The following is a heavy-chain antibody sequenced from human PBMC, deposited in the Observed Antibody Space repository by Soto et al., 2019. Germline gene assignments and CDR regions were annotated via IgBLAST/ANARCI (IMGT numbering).Heavy chain of an antibody. CDR1: GGSFSGHY. J-gene: IGHJ4*02. D-gene: IGHD3-3*01. CDR3: ACNYYDFWSGYYSVGYLDY. CDR2: ITRSGNT. V-gene: IGHV4-34*01. Sequence: SETLSLTCAVHGGSFSGHYWTWIRQPPGKGLEWVGEITRSGNTNYNPSLKSRVTISVDTSKNQFSLKLSSVTAADTAVYYCACNYYDFWSGYYSVGYLDYWAQGTPVTVSS.